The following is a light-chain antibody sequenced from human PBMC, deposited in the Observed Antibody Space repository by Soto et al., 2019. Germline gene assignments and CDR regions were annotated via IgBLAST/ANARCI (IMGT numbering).Light chain of an antibody. CDR3: QQYYTTPSYT. V-gene: IGKV4-1*01. Sequence: DIVMTQSPDSLAVSLGERATINCKSSQTVLYSSNNKNYLAWYKQKPGQPPKLLISCASTRESGVPDRFSGSGSGTDFTLTISSLQAEDVAVYYCQQYYTTPSYTFGQGTKLEIK. J-gene: IGKJ2*01. CDR2: CAS. CDR1: QTVLYSSNNKNY.